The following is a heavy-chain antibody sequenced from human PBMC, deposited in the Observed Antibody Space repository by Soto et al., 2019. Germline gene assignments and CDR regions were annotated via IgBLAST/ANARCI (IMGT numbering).Heavy chain of an antibody. Sequence: GASVKVSCKASGYTFTNYDINWVRQATGQGPEWMGWMNANDGRTGYAQKFQGRVTMTRDTSIATAYMELSSLTSEDTAVYYCARNPPSTGWLDPWGQGTRVTVSS. J-gene: IGHJ5*02. CDR1: GYTFTNYD. CDR3: ARNPPSTGWLDP. CDR2: MNANDGRT. D-gene: IGHD3-10*01. V-gene: IGHV1-8*01.